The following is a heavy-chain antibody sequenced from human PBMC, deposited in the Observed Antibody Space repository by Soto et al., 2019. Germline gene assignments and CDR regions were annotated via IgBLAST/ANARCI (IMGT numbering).Heavy chain of an antibody. CDR3: NTISFYDFWSGYPDY. CDR1: GFTFSTAW. D-gene: IGHD3-3*01. CDR2: IKSKTDGGTT. J-gene: IGHJ4*02. Sequence: EVQLVESGGGLVKPGGSLRLSCAASGFTFSTAWMNWVRQAPGKGLEWVGRIKSKTDGGTTDYAAPVKGRFTISRDYSKNTLYLQMNSLKTEDTAVYYGNTISFYDFWSGYPDYCGQGTLVPVSS. V-gene: IGHV3-15*07.